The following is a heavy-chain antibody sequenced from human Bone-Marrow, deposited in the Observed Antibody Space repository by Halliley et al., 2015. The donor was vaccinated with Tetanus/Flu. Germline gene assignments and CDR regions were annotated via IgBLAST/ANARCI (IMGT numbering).Heavy chain of an antibody. CDR2: IDPVDSYT. D-gene: IGHD3-3*01. J-gene: IGHJ4*02. V-gene: IGHV5-10-1*01. CDR1: EYSFASFW. CDR3: VRLSSFGHLEY. Sequence: QLVQSGAEVKKPGESLRISCKASEYSFASFWISWVRQKPGRDLEWMGRIDPVDSYTNYSPSLEGHVTISVDKSIRAAYLQWNSLKVSDTAMYYCVRLSSFGHLEYWGPGTLVTVSS.